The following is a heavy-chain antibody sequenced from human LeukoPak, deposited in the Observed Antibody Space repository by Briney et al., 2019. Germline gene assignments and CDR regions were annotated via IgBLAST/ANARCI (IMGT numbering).Heavy chain of an antibody. Sequence: GGTLRLSCAASGFTFSSHGMSWVRQAPGKGLEWVSGIVGGAGGTYYADSVKGRFTISRDNAKNSLYLQMNSLRAEDTAVYYCARDFYDSSGYNRFDYWGQGTLVTVSS. CDR3: ARDFYDSSGYNRFDY. V-gene: IGHV3-23*01. D-gene: IGHD3-22*01. CDR2: IVGGAGGT. CDR1: GFTFSSHG. J-gene: IGHJ4*02.